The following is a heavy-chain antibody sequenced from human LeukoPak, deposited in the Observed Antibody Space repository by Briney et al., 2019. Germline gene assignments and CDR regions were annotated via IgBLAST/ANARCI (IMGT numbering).Heavy chain of an antibody. D-gene: IGHD3-22*01. V-gene: IGHV3-21*01. CDR1: GFTFSSYS. CDR2: ISSSSSYI. CDR3: ARYYDSSGYCDY. Sequence: GGSLRLSCAASGFTFSSYSMNWVRQAPGKGLEWVSSISSSSSYIYYADSVKGRFTISRDNAKNSLYLQMNSLRAEDTAVYYCARYYDSSGYCDYWGQGTLVTVSS. J-gene: IGHJ4*02.